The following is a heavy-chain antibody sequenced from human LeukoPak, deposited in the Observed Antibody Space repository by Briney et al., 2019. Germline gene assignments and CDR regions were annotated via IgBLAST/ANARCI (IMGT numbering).Heavy chain of an antibody. CDR1: GFTFSSYG. V-gene: IGHV3-30*18. J-gene: IGHJ4*02. D-gene: IGHD3-22*01. CDR3: ANLDSSELDY. Sequence: GRSLRLSCAASGFTFSSYGMHWVRQAPGKGLEWVAVISYDGSNKYYADSVKGRFTISRDNSKNTLYPQMNSLRAEDTAVYYCANLDSSELDYWGQGTLVTVSS. CDR2: ISYDGSNK.